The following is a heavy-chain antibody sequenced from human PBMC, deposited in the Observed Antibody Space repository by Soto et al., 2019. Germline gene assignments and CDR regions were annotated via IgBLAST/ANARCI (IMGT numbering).Heavy chain of an antibody. J-gene: IGHJ4*02. V-gene: IGHV3-21*01. D-gene: IGHD3-10*01. CDR1: GFRFSGSS. CDR2: ISSSSSYI. CDR3: ARDLGEVSAL. Sequence: EVPLVESGGDLVKPGGSLRLSCAASGFRFSGSSMNWVRQAPGKGLNWVSSISSSSSYIYYADSVKGRFTISRDNAKNSLYLQMNSLRAEDTAGYYCARDLGEVSALWGQGTLVTVSS.